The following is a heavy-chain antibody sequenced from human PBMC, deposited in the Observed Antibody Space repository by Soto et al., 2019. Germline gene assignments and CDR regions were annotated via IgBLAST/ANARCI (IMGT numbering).Heavy chain of an antibody. J-gene: IGHJ6*02. CDR3: AKDDTRGWPTKYYYYGIDV. V-gene: IGHV3-30*18. CDR2: ISYHGSNK. D-gene: IGHD6-19*01. Sequence: QVQLVEAGGGVVQPGRSLRLSCAASGFTFSYYGMHWVRQAPGKGLEWVAVISYHGSNKYYADSVKGRFTISRDNSKNTLYLQMNSLRDEDTAVYYCAKDDTRGWPTKYYYYGIDVWGRGSTVTVSS. CDR1: GFTFSYYG.